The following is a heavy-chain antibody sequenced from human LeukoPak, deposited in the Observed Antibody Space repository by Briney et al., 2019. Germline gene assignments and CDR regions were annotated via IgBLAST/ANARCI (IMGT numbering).Heavy chain of an antibody. CDR3: ARVNSALVVSLEGSWAGSLGFDH. CDR2: ISGSSRYI. Sequence: GGSLRLSCAASKFTFSNYTLTWVRQSPGKGLDWVSSISGSSRYIHYSGSVKGRFTISRDNAKNSLYLQMDSLTADDTAVYYCARVNSALVVSLEGSWAGSLGFDHWGQGTLVTVSS. D-gene: IGHD3-3*01. V-gene: IGHV3-21*06. J-gene: IGHJ4*02. CDR1: KFTFSNYT.